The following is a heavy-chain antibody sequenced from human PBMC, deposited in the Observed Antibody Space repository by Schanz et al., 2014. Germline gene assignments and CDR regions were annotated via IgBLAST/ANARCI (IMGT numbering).Heavy chain of an antibody. CDR3: IRGDIMVVPVAHF. CDR2: IWYDGSNK. J-gene: IGHJ4*02. CDR1: GFTFSKYG. Sequence: QVQLVESGGGVVQPGRSLRLSCAASGFTFSKYGMHWVRQAPGKGLEWVAVIWYDGSNKDYADSVKGRFTISRDNSKKTLYVQMNSLRAEDTAVYYCIRGDIMVVPVAHFWGQGILVTVSS. V-gene: IGHV3-33*01. D-gene: IGHD2-2*01.